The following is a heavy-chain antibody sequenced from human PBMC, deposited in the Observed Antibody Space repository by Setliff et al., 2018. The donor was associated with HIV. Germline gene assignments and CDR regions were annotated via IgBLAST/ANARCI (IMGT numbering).Heavy chain of an antibody. CDR1: GFDFSTYW. V-gene: IGHV3-7*01. Sequence: GGSLRLSCEGSGFDFSTYWMSWVRQAPGKGLEWVANIKLHGSEKYYVDSVKGRFTISRDDAKNSLYLQMNSLRVEDTAVYYCARDYAPWREQEVARAAYWGQGTLVTVSS. CDR2: IKLHGSEK. CDR3: ARDYAPWREQEVARAAY. D-gene: IGHD1-26*01. J-gene: IGHJ4*02.